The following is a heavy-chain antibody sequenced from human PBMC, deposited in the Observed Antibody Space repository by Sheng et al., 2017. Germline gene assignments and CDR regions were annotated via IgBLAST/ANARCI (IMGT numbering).Heavy chain of an antibody. V-gene: IGHV4-61*02. D-gene: IGHD6-19*01. Sequence: QVQLQESGPGLVKPSQTLSLTCAVSGGSVSSGSYYWSWIRQPAGKGLEWIGRIYTTGSTNSNPSLKSRVTMSVDTSKNQFSLKLYSLTAADTAVYYCARDSGGWYHGGFDCWGQGTLVTVSS. J-gene: IGHJ4*02. CDR1: GGSVSSGSYY. CDR3: ARDSGGWYHGGFDC. CDR2: IYTTGST.